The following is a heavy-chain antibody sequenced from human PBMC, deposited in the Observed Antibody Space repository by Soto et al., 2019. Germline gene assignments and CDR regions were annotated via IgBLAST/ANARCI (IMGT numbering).Heavy chain of an antibody. CDR3: ARGADYYGSGSYPNGGLDY. V-gene: IGHV4-34*01. D-gene: IGHD3-10*01. CDR1: GGSFSGYY. CDR2: INHSGST. Sequence: SETLSLTCAVYGGSFSGYYWSWIRQPPGKGLEWIGEINHSGSTNYNPSLKSRVTISVDTSKNQFSPKLSSVTAADTAVYYCARGADYYGSGSYPNGGLDYWGQGTLVTVSS. J-gene: IGHJ4*02.